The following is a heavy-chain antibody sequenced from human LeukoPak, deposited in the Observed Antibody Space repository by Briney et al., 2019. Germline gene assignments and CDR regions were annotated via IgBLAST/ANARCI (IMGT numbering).Heavy chain of an antibody. Sequence: PGGSLRLSCAASGFTFDDYAMHWVRQAPGKGLEWVSGISWNSGSIGYADSVKGRFTISRDNAKNTLYLQMNSLRAEDTAVYYCARISRKYQLDNWFDPWGQGTLVTVSS. CDR1: GFTFDDYA. D-gene: IGHD2-2*01. CDR2: ISWNSGSI. CDR3: ARISRKYQLDNWFDP. J-gene: IGHJ5*02. V-gene: IGHV3-9*01.